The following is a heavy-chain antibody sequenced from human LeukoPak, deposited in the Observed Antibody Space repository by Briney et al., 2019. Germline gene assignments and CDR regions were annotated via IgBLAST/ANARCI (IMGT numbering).Heavy chain of an antibody. V-gene: IGHV4-59*01. Sequence: SETLSLTCTVSGGSISNYYWSWIRQPPGKGLEWIGYIYYIGSSSYNPSLKSRVTISVDTSRNQFSLKLSSVTAADTAVYYCAREYRPFDAFDIWGQGTMVTVSS. J-gene: IGHJ3*02. CDR2: IYYIGSS. CDR1: GGSISNYY. D-gene: IGHD2-2*02. CDR3: AREYRPFDAFDI.